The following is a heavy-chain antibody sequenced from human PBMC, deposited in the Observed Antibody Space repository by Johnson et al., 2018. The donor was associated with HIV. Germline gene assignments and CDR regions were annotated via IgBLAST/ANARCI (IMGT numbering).Heavy chain of an antibody. V-gene: IGHV3-11*04. J-gene: IGHJ3*01. CDR1: GFTFRDYY. CDR2: ISSSGNTI. Sequence: QVQLVESGGDLVKPGGSLRLSCAASGFTFRDYYMSWIRQAPGKGLEWVSYISSSGNTIYYADSVKGRFTISRDNAKNSLYLQMNSLRAEDTAVYFCARVQRSGWFHTDAFDLWGQGTMVTVSS. CDR3: ARVQRSGWFHTDAFDL. D-gene: IGHD6-19*01.